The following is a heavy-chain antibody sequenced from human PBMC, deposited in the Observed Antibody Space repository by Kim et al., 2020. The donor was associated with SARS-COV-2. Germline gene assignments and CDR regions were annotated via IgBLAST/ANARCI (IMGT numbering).Heavy chain of an antibody. CDR2: INPNSGGT. Sequence: ASVKVSCKASGYTFTGYYMHWVRQAPGQGLEWMGRINPNSGGTNYAQKFQGRVTMTRDTSISTAYMELSRLRSDDTAVYYCARVKWDSGSYLFDYWGQGTLVTVSS. CDR1: GYTFTGYY. D-gene: IGHD1-26*01. J-gene: IGHJ4*02. V-gene: IGHV1-2*06. CDR3: ARVKWDSGSYLFDY.